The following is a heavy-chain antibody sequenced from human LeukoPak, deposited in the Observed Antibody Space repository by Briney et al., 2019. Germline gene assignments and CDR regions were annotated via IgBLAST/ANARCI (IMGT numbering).Heavy chain of an antibody. J-gene: IGHJ4*02. V-gene: IGHV4-39*01. D-gene: IGHD2/OR15-2a*01. CDR2: IYYGGST. CDR3: ARLVNIFDY. Sequence: SETLSLTCTVSGGSTSSSSFSWAWIRQPPGKGLEWIGTIYYGGSTNSNPSLKSRVTISVDTSKNQFSLRLNSVTAADTAVYYCARLVNIFDYRGQGTLVTVSS. CDR1: GGSTSSSSFS.